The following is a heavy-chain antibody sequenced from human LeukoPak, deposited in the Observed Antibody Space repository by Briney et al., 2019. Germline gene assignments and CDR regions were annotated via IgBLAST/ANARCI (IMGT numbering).Heavy chain of an antibody. V-gene: IGHV4-38-2*02. D-gene: IGHD1-26*01. CDR1: GYSITNIYY. CDR3: ARQSESGTYYGAFDI. Sequence: SETLSLTCTVSGYSITNIYYWGWIRQPPGKGLEWIGSIYHTGSTNYNPSLKSRVTLSVDTSKNHFSLKLSSVTAADTAVYFCARQSESGTYYGAFDIWGQGTMFTVSS. J-gene: IGHJ3*02. CDR2: IYHTGST.